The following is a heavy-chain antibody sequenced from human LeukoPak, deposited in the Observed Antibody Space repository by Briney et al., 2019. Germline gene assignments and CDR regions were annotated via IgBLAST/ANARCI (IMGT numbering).Heavy chain of an antibody. V-gene: IGHV3-7*03. CDR3: ARGGVTTFDN. D-gene: IGHD4-17*01. CDR1: GFTFSNYW. Sequence: EGSLRLSCAASGFTFSNYWMTWVRQAPARGLEWVATIKADGSEKYYVDSVRGRFTISRDNAKNSLYVQMNSLRADDTAIYYCARGGVTTFDNWGQGTLVTVSS. CDR2: IKADGSEK. J-gene: IGHJ4*02.